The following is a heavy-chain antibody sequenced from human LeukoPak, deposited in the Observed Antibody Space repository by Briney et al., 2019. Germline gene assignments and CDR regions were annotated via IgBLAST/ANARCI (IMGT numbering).Heavy chain of an antibody. V-gene: IGHV4-31*03. J-gene: IGHJ6*02. Sequence: SETLSLTCTVSGGSISSGGYYWSWIRQHPGKGLEWIGYIYYSGSTYYNPSLKSRVTISVDTSKNQFSLKLSSVTAADTAVYYCARHGQAELEVDYGMDVWGQGTTVTVSS. CDR1: GGSISSGGYY. CDR2: IYYSGST. CDR3: ARHGQAELEVDYGMDV. D-gene: IGHD1-7*01.